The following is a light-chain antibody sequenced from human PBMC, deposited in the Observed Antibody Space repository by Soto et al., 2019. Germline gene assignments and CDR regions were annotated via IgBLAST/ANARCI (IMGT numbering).Light chain of an antibody. CDR3: QQYNNWPPYT. CDR1: QSVSSN. CDR2: GAS. J-gene: IGKJ2*01. Sequence: EIVMTQSPATLSVSPGERATLSCMASQSVSSNLAWYQHKPGQAPRLLIYGASTRATGIPARFSGSGSGTEFTLTIRSLQSEDFAVYYCQQYNNWPPYTFGQGTKLEIK. V-gene: IGKV3-15*01.